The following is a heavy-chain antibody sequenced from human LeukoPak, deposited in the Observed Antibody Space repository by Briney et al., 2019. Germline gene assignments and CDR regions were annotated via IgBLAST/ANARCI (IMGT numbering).Heavy chain of an antibody. CDR1: GYTFTSYY. CDR3: ARDRRGKWDYYDSSGSGGSAYHYYYYYMDV. Sequence: GASVKVSCKASGYTFTSYYMHWVRQAPGQGLEWMGIINPSGGSTSYAQKFQGRVTMTRDMSTSTVYMELSSLRSEDTAVYYCARDRRGKWDYYDSSGSGGSAYHYYYYYMDVWGKGTTVTVSS. J-gene: IGHJ6*03. V-gene: IGHV1-46*01. CDR2: INPSGGST. D-gene: IGHD3-22*01.